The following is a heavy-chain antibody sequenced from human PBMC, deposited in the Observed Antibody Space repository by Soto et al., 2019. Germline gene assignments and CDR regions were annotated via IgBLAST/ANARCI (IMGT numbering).Heavy chain of an antibody. Sequence: GGSLRLSCAASGFTFSSYGMHWVRQAPGKGLEWVAVIWYDGSNKYYADSVKGRFTISRDNAKNTLYLQMNSLRAEDTAVYYCARVRMDWNDAGRFDYWGQGTLVTVSS. J-gene: IGHJ4*02. D-gene: IGHD1-1*01. CDR3: ARVRMDWNDAGRFDY. V-gene: IGHV3-33*01. CDR1: GFTFSSYG. CDR2: IWYDGSNK.